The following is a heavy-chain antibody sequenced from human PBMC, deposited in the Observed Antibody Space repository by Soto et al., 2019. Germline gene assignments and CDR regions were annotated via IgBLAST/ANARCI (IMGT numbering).Heavy chain of an antibody. J-gene: IGHJ6*03. D-gene: IGHD5-12*01. CDR1: GYTFTGYY. CDR3: ARGRANYYYYYMDF. Sequence: ASVKVSCKASGYTFTGYYMHWVRQAPGQGLEWMGWINPDSGGTNYAQKFQGWVTMTRDTSISTAYMELSRLRSDDTAVYYCARGRANYYYYYMDFWGKGTTVTVSS. V-gene: IGHV1-2*04. CDR2: INPDSGGT.